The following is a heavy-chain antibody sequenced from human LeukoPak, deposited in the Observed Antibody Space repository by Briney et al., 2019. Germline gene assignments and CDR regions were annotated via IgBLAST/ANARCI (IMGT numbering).Heavy chain of an antibody. D-gene: IGHD5-18*01. V-gene: IGHV4-59*12. CDR1: GGSISSYY. CDR2: IYYSGTT. Sequence: SETLSLTCTVSGGSISSYYWSWIRQPPGKGLEWTGYIYYSGTTNYNPSLKSRATISVDTSKNQFSLKLSSVTAADTAVYYCARGIGYSYGLYYYYYGMDVWGQGTTVTVSS. J-gene: IGHJ6*02. CDR3: ARGIGYSYGLYYYYYGMDV.